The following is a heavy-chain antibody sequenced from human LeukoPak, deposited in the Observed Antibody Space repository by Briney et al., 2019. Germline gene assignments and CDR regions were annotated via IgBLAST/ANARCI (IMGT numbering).Heavy chain of an antibody. CDR3: ARGKTFSGYGDKAYYYGMDV. J-gene: IGHJ6*02. V-gene: IGHV4-59*11. CDR1: GGSISSHY. D-gene: IGHD4-17*01. CDR2: IYYSGST. Sequence: PSETLSLTCTVSGGSISSHYWSWIRQPPGKGLEWIGYIYYSGSTNYNPSLKSRVTMSVDTSKNQFSLKLSSVTAADTAVYYCARGKTFSGYGDKAYYYGMDVWGQGTTVTVSS.